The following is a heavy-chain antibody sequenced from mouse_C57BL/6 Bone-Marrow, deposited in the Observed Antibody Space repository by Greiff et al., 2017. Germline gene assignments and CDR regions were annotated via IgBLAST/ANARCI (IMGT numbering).Heavy chain of an antibody. J-gene: IGHJ4*01. CDR2: INPNNGGT. CDR3: ARDGYYPYAMDY. CDR1: GYTFTDYY. D-gene: IGHD2-3*01. V-gene: IGHV1-26*01. Sequence: EVQLQQSGPELVKPGASVKISCKASGYTFTDYYMNWVKQSHGKSLEWIGDINPNNGGTSYNQKFKGKATLTVDKSSSTAYMELRSLTSEDSAVYDCARDGYYPYAMDYWGQGTSVTVSS.